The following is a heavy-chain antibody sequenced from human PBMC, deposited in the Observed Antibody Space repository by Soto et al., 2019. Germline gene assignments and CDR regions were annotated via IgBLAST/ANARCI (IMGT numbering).Heavy chain of an antibody. V-gene: IGHV3-33*01. CDR1: GFTFSSYG. D-gene: IGHD2-2*02. CDR2: IWYDGSNK. CDR3: ARDPGIYCSSTSCYTSTHSFDY. Sequence: GGSLRLSCAASGFTFSSYGMHWVRQAPGKXLEWVAVIWYDGSNKYYADSVKGRFTISRDNSKNTLYLQMNSLRAEDTAVYYCARDPGIYCSSTSCYTSTHSFDYWGQGTLVTVSS. J-gene: IGHJ4*02.